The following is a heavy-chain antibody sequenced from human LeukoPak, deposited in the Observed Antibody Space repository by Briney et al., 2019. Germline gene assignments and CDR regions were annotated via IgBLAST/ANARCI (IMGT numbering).Heavy chain of an antibody. J-gene: IGHJ4*02. CDR3: ARGGLSSSWYIDY. CDR2: ISSNGGST. Sequence: PGGSLRLSCAASGFTFSSYAMHWVRQAPGKGLEYVSAISSNGGSTYYANSVKGRFTISRDNSKNTLYLQMGSLRAEDMAVYYCARGGLSSSWYIDYWGQGTLVTVSS. D-gene: IGHD6-13*01. CDR1: GFTFSSYA. V-gene: IGHV3-64*01.